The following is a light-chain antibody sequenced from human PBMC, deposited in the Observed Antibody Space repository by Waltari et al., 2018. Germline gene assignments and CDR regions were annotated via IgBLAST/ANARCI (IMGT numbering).Light chain of an antibody. CDR1: SRHIPYI. J-gene: IGLJ3*02. CDR3: ETWDSNTQGV. V-gene: IGLV4-60*03. Sequence: QPVLPHSSSASASRGSPGNLTCTLSSRHIPYIIASHQPAPEKAPRYVLKVENSGSYNKGSGVPDRFSGSSSGADRYLSISNLQSEDEADYYCETWDSNTQGVFGGGTKLTVL. CDR2: VENSGSY.